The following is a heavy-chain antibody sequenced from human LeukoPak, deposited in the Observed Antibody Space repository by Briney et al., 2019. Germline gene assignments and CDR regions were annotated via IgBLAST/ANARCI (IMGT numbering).Heavy chain of an antibody. CDR1: GFTFSSYA. J-gene: IGHJ3*02. Sequence: RVSLRLSCAASGFTFSSYAMSWVRRAPGKGLKSVSAISGSGGSTYYADSVKGRFTISRDNSKNTLYLQMNSLRAEDTAVYYCAKEGAAAAGPDAFDIWGQGTMVTVSS. V-gene: IGHV3-23*01. CDR2: ISGSGGST. CDR3: AKEGAAAAGPDAFDI. D-gene: IGHD6-13*01.